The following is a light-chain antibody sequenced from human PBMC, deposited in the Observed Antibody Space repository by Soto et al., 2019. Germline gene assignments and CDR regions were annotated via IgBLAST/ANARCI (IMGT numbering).Light chain of an antibody. Sequence: DIQMTQSPSSLSASVGDRVTITCRASQSIGSYLNRYQQKPGKAPNLLIHGGSILQSGVPPRFSGGGGGTDFTLTISSLEPEDFAVYYCQQRSNWPLTFGQGTRLEIK. CDR2: GGS. CDR3: QQRSNWPLT. CDR1: QSIGSY. J-gene: IGKJ5*01. V-gene: IGKV1-39*01.